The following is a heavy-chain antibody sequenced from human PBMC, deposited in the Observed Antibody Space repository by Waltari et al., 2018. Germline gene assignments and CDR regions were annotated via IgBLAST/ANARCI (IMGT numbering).Heavy chain of an antibody. CDR2: FDPEDGET. J-gene: IGHJ4*02. D-gene: IGHD3-22*01. CDR1: GYTRTELS. CDR3: ATVRDDSSGHSTPFDY. Sequence: QVQLVQSGAEVKKPGASVKVSCKVSGYTRTELSMHWVRQAPGKGLEWMGGFDPEDGETIYAQKFQGRVTMTEDTSTDTAYMELSSLRSEDTAVYYCATVRDDSSGHSTPFDYWGQGTLVTVSS. V-gene: IGHV1-24*01.